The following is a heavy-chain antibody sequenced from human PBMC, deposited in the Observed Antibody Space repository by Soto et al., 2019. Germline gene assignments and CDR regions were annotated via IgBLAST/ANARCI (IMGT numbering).Heavy chain of an antibody. D-gene: IGHD4-17*01. CDR3: TTVFDV. CDR1: GFTFRGHR. CDR2: IDTDGGGT. J-gene: IGHJ4*02. V-gene: IGHV3-74*01. Sequence: EVQLVESGGGLVQPGGSLRVSCAASGFTFRGHRIHWVRQAPGKGLEWVSRIDTDGGGTSYADSVKGRFTISTDNAENTVSLQMNGLRVEDTAVYYCTTVFDVWGQGTLVTVSS.